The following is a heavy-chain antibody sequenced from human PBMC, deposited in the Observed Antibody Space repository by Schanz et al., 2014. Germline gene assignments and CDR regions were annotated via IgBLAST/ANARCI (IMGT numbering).Heavy chain of an antibody. V-gene: IGHV3-33*03. CDR1: GLNFDYYG. CDR3: AGGEYQLLYGN. J-gene: IGHJ4*02. Sequence: QVQLVESGGGVVQPGRSLRLSCATSGLNFDYYGMNWVRQAPGKGLEWVALIWYDGSNEYYADSVKGRFTISRDNAKNSLYLQMNSLRAEDTAVYYCAGGEYQLLYGNWGQGTLVTVSS. D-gene: IGHD2-2*02. CDR2: IWYDGSNE.